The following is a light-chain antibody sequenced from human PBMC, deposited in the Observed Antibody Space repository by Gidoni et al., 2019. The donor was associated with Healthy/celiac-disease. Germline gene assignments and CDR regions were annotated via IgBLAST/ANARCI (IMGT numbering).Light chain of an antibody. J-gene: IGLJ3*02. CDR3: QTWGTGIRV. V-gene: IGLV4-69*01. CDR1: SGHSSYA. CDR2: LNSDGSH. Sequence: QLVLPQPPSASASLGASVKLTCTLSSGHSSYAIAWHQQQPEKGPRYLMKLNSDGSHSKGDGIPDRFSGSSSGAERYLTISSLQSEDEADYYCQTWGTGIRVFGGGTKLTVL.